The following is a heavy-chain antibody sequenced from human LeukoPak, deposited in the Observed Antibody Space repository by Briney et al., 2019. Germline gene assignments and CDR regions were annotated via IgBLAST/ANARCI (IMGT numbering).Heavy chain of an antibody. Sequence: GGSLRLTCAASGFTFSPSWMHWVRQAPGKGLEWVAVISYDGSNKYYADSVKGRFTISRDNSKNTLYLQMNSLRAEDTAVYYCASGGIVVVVAATPRMYYWGQGTLVTVSS. CDR3: ASGGIVVVVAATPRMYY. D-gene: IGHD2-15*01. V-gene: IGHV3-30-3*01. CDR1: GFTFSPSW. CDR2: ISYDGSNK. J-gene: IGHJ4*02.